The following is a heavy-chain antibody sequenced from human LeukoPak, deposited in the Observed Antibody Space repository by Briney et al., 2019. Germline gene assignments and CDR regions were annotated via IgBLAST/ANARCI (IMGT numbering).Heavy chain of an antibody. CDR1: GFTFSSYE. CDR3: AKEFEMATIRGLFDY. J-gene: IGHJ4*02. CDR2: ISDSGGST. Sequence: GGSLRLSCAASGFTFSSYEMNWVRQAPGKGLEWVSVISDSGGSTYYADSVKGRFTISRDNSNNTLYLQMNSLRAEDTAVYYCAKEFEMATIRGLFDYWGQGTLVTVSS. V-gene: IGHV3-23*01. D-gene: IGHD5-24*01.